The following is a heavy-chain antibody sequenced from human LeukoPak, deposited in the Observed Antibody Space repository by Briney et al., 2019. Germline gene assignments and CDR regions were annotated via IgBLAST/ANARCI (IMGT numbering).Heavy chain of an antibody. CDR1: GFTFSSYA. D-gene: IGHD6-19*01. CDR2: ISYDGSNK. J-gene: IGHJ4*02. CDR3: ARSSGWTPGN. V-gene: IGHV3-30-3*01. Sequence: GGSLRLSCAASGFTFSSYAMHWVRQAPGKGLEWVAVISYDGSNKYYADSVKGRFTISRDNSKNTLYLQMNSLRAEDTAVYYCARSSGWTPGNWGQGTLVTVSS.